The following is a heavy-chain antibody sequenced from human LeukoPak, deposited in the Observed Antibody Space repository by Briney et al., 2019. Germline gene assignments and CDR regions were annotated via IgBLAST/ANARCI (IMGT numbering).Heavy chain of an antibody. CDR1: GGTFISYA. D-gene: IGHD2/OR15-2a*01. CDR3: ARFLRAFDI. CDR2: INPNSGGT. V-gene: IGHV1-2*06. Sequence: ASVKVSCKASGGTFISYAISWVRQAPAQGLEWMGRINPNSGGTNYAQKFQGRVTMTRDTSISTAYMELSRLRSDDTAVYYCARFLRAFDIWGQGTMVTVSS. J-gene: IGHJ3*02.